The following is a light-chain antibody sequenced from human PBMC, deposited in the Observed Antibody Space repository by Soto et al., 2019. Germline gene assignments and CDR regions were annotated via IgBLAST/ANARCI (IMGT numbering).Light chain of an antibody. CDR3: QLRSNWPFT. J-gene: IGKJ3*01. CDR1: QSVSSY. CDR2: DAS. Sequence: EIVLTQSPATLSLSPGERATLSCRASQSVSSYLAWYQQKPGQAPMLLIYDASNRATGIPARFSGSGSGTDFTLTISSLEPEEFEAYYCQLRSNWPFTFGPATKVDIK. V-gene: IGKV3-11*01.